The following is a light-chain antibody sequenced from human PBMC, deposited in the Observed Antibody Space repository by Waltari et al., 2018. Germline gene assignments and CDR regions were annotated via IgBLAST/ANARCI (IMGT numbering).Light chain of an antibody. V-gene: IGLV3-9*01. CDR3: QVWDSSTATVV. J-gene: IGLJ2*01. CDR1: NIGSKN. CDR2: RAF. Sequence: SYELTQPLSVSVALGQTARITCGGNNIGSKNVHWYQQKPGQAPVLVIERAFNRPSGIPGGFSGSNSGNTATLTISGVQAGDEADYCCQVWDSSTATVVFGGGTKLTVL.